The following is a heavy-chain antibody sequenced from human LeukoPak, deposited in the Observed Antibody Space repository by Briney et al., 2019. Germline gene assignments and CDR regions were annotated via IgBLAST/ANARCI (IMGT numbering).Heavy chain of an antibody. J-gene: IGHJ4*02. V-gene: IGHV3-43D*03. CDR2: ISWEGGSI. CDR1: GFTFDDYA. D-gene: IGHD6-13*01. CDR3: AKDIRGSTSWYGLDY. Sequence: GGSLRLSCAASGFTFDDYAMHWVRQAPGKGLEWVSLISWEGGSIYYADSVKGRFTISRDNSKNSLYLQMNSLRAEDTALYYCAKDIRGSTSWYGLDYWGQGTLVTVSS.